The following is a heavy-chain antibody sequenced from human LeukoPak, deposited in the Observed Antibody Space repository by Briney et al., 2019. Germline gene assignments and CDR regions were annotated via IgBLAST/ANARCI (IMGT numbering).Heavy chain of an antibody. CDR3: ARGGDLAPSNVLRYFDWLSYPKYYFDY. CDR1: GGSFSGYY. CDR2: INHSGST. Sequence: SETLSLTCPVYGGSFSGYYWSWIRQPPGKGLEWIGEINHSGSTNYNPSLKSRVTISVDTSKNQFSLKLSSVTAADTAVYYCARGGDLAPSNVLRYFDWLSYPKYYFDYWGQGTLVTVSS. J-gene: IGHJ4*02. D-gene: IGHD3-9*01. V-gene: IGHV4-34*01.